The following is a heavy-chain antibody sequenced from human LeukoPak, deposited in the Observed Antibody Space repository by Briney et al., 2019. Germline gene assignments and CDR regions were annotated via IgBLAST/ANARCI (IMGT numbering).Heavy chain of an antibody. CDR2: IKSKTDGGTT. Sequence: PGGSLRLSCAVSGFTFSNAWTSWVRQAPGKGLEWVGRIKSKTDGGTTDYAAPVKGRFTISRDDSKNTLYLQMNSLKTEDTAVYYCTTDREIVVVMHGAPIDPWGQGTLVTVSS. J-gene: IGHJ5*02. D-gene: IGHD3-22*01. CDR1: GFTFSNAW. V-gene: IGHV3-15*01. CDR3: TTDREIVVVMHGAPIDP.